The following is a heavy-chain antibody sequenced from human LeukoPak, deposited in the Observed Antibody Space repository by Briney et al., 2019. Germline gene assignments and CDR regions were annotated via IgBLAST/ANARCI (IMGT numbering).Heavy chain of an antibody. CDR2: INHSGST. CDR1: GGSISSSNW. CDR3: ARVDSGYDASDY. J-gene: IGHJ4*02. V-gene: IGHV4-4*02. D-gene: IGHD5-12*01. Sequence: SETLSLTCAVSGGSISSSNWWSWIRPPPGKGREWIGEINHSGSTNYNPSLKSRVTISVDTSKNQFSLKLSSVTAADTAVYYCARVDSGYDASDYWGQGTLVTVSS.